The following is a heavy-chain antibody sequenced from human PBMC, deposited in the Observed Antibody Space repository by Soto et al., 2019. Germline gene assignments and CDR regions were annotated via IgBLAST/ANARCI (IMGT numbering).Heavy chain of an antibody. D-gene: IGHD3-10*01. CDR1: GFTFSTYG. CDR3: ARDIWFEKSKCLDY. CDR2: IWYDGSKA. J-gene: IGHJ4*02. Sequence: QVHLVASGGGVVQPGRSLRLSCVASGFTFSTYGMHWVRQAPGKGLEWVAVIWYDGSKAYYAESVMGRFTISRDNSKNTVYLPVNSLRAEDTAVYYCARDIWFEKSKCLDYWGQGTLVTVSS. V-gene: IGHV3-33*01.